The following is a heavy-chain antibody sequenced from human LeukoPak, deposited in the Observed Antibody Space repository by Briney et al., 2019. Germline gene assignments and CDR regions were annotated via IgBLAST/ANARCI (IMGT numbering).Heavy chain of an antibody. Sequence: GESLKISCQGSGYNFTTHWISWVRHMPGKGLEWMGRGHPSDSYTKYSPSFQGHVSISADKSISTAYLQWSSLRASDAAMYYCARHVDSAGGAWFVVALDIWGQGTLVTVSS. V-gene: IGHV5-10-1*01. J-gene: IGHJ3*02. D-gene: IGHD2-21*02. CDR3: ARHVDSAGGAWFVVALDI. CDR2: GHPSDSYT. CDR1: GYNFTTHW.